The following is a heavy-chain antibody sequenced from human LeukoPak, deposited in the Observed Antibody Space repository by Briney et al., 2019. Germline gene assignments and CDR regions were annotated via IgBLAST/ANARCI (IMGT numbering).Heavy chain of an antibody. CDR3: AKRIVPTRVFDY. D-gene: IGHD5-12*01. J-gene: IGHJ4*02. CDR2: ISDTGGTT. CDR1: GFTFSTYA. Sequence: GGSLRLSCAASGFTFSTYAMSWVRQAPGRGLEWVSAISDTGGTTYYADSVKGRFTTSRDNSKNTLYLQMNSLRAEDTAVYYCAKRIVPTRVFDYWGQGTLVTVSS. V-gene: IGHV3-23*01.